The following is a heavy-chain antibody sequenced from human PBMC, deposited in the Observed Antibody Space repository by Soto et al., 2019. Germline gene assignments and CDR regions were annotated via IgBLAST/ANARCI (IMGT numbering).Heavy chain of an antibody. CDR1: GGSISSGGYY. V-gene: IGHV4-31*03. CDR2: IYYSGST. Sequence: SETLSLTCTVSGGSISSGGYYWSWIRQHPGKGLEWIGYIYYSGSTYYNPSLKSRVTISVDTSKNQFSLKLSSVTAADTAVYYCARNCGGDCYATFDYWGQGTLVTVSS. J-gene: IGHJ4*02. D-gene: IGHD2-21*02. CDR3: ARNCGGDCYATFDY.